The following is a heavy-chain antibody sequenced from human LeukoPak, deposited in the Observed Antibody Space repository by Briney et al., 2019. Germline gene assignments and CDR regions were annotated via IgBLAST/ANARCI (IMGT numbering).Heavy chain of an antibody. V-gene: IGHV3-23*01. CDR2: ISGSGGTT. CDR3: AREGPRGNSQFDY. CDR1: GFTFSSYA. D-gene: IGHD2/OR15-2a*01. J-gene: IGHJ4*02. Sequence: GGSLRLSCAASGFTFSSYATSWVRQAPGQGLEWVSGISGSGGTTYYADSVKGRFTISRDNSKSTLYLQMNSLRAEDTAVYYCAREGPRGNSQFDYWGQGTLVTVSS.